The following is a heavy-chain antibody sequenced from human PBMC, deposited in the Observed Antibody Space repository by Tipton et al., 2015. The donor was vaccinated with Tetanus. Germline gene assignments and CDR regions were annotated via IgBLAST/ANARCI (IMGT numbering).Heavy chain of an antibody. V-gene: IGHV5-51*01. CDR2: IYPGDSDT. J-gene: IGHJ2*01. CDR1: GYNFNLYW. Sequence: VQLVQSGAEVKKPGESLKISCQGSGYNFNLYWIAWVRQMPGKGLEWMGIIYPGDSDTTYSPSFQGQVTISADRSISTAYLQWSSLKASDTAVFFCARRLGPYTGDQIWHFDLWGRSTLVTVSS. CDR3: ARRLGPYTGDQIWHFDL. D-gene: IGHD7-27*01.